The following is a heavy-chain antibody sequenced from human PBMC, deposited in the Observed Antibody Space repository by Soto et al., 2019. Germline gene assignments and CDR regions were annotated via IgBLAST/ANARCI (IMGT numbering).Heavy chain of an antibody. Sequence: GASVKVSCKASGGTFSSYAISWVRQAPGQGLEWMGGIIPIFGTANYAQKFQGRVTITADESTSTAYMELSSLRSEDTAVYYCASPRGIVSTAKNYHYYGIYVWAQGSAVPVS. J-gene: IGHJ6*01. D-gene: IGHD5-12*01. CDR1: GGTFSSYA. V-gene: IGHV1-69*13. CDR3: ASPRGIVSTAKNYHYYGIYV. CDR2: IIPIFGTA.